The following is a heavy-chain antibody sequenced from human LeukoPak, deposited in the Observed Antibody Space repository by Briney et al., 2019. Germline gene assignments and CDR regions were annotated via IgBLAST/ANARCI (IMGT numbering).Heavy chain of an antibody. D-gene: IGHD4-17*01. Sequence: PGGSLRLPCAASGFTFSSYGMNWVRQAPGKGLEWVSTIRNSGSSTSYADSVKGRFTISRDNSKNTLYLQLNSLRADDTALYYCAKQSHDYGGYMDFWGQGTLVTVSS. V-gene: IGHV3-23*01. CDR1: GFTFSSYG. CDR2: IRNSGSST. J-gene: IGHJ4*02. CDR3: AKQSHDYGGYMDF.